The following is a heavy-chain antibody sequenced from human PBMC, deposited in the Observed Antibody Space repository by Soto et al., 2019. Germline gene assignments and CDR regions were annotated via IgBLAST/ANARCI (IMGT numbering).Heavy chain of an antibody. CDR1: GGSISSNTYY. J-gene: IGHJ4*02. V-gene: IGHV4-39*01. CDR3: ARGAGGDFWSGYYGGFDY. Sequence: SETLSLTCTVSGGSISSNTYYWAWIRQPPGKGLEWIGSIYYSGSTYFNPSLKSRVTISIDTSKNQFSLKLSSVTAADTAVSYCARGAGGDFWSGYYGGFDYWGQGILVTVSS. CDR2: IYYSGST. D-gene: IGHD3-3*01.